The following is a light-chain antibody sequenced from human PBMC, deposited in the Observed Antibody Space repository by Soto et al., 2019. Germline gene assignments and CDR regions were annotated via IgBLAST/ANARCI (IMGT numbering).Light chain of an antibody. V-gene: IGLV2-23*01. J-gene: IGLJ2*01. CDR2: DSS. Sequence: QSALTQPASVSGSPGQSITISCTGTSSDVGSYNLVSWYQQHPGKAPKLMIYDSSKRPSGVSNRFSGSKSGTTASLTISGLQAEDEADYYCCSYAGSSSHVVFGGGTKLTVL. CDR3: CSYAGSSSHVV. CDR1: SSDVGSYNL.